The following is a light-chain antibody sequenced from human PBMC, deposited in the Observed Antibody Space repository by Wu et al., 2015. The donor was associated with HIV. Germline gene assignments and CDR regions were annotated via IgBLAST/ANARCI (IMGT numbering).Light chain of an antibody. CDR3: QQGSNWPLT. CDR2: GAS. J-gene: IGKJ5*01. V-gene: IGKV3-15*01. Sequence: EIVMTQSPATLSVSPGERATLSCRASQSVSSNLAWYQQKPGQAPRLLIYGASTRATGIPARFSGSGSGTDFTLTISSLEPEDFAVYYCQQGSNWPLTFGQGTRLEIK. CDR1: QSVSSN.